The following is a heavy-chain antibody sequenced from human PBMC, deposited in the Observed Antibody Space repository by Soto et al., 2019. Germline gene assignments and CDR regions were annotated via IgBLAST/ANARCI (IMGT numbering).Heavy chain of an antibody. CDR2: INHSGST. V-gene: IGHV4-34*01. D-gene: IGHD3-3*01. CDR1: GGSFSGYY. Sequence: SETLSLTYAVYGGSFSGYYWSWIRQPPGKGLEWIGEINHSGSTNYNPSLKSRVTISVDTSKNQFSLKLSSVTAADTAVYYCARGHRTFWSGYYYNYHYYYRMDVGSQGTTVTVSS. J-gene: IGHJ6*02. CDR3: ARGHRTFWSGYYYNYHYYYRMDV.